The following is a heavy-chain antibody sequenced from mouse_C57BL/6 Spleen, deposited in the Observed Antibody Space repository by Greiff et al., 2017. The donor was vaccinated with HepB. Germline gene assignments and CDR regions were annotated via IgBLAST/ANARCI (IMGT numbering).Heavy chain of an antibody. CDR2: ISYDGSN. J-gene: IGHJ4*01. CDR3: ARSLDGYDYAMDY. V-gene: IGHV3-6*01. D-gene: IGHD2-3*01. Sequence: EVQLVESGPGLVKPSQSLSLTCSVTGYSITSGYYWNWIRQFPGNKLEWMGYISYDGSNNYNPSLKNRISITRDTSKNQFFLKLNSVTTEDTATYYCARSLDGYDYAMDYWGQGTSVTVSS. CDR1: GYSITSGYY.